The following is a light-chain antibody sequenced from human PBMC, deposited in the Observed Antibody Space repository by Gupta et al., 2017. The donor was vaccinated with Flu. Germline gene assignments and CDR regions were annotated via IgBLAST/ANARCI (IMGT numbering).Light chain of an antibody. CDR2: AAY. Sequence: DIQMTQSPSSVSASVGDRVIITCRASQDIGTWLAWYQHKPGKAPKFLISAAYSLQSGVPSRFSGSGTGTDYTLTISSLQPEDSATYFCQQAHSFPFTFGGGTKVEIK. CDR3: QQAHSFPFT. CDR1: QDIGTW. J-gene: IGKJ4*01. V-gene: IGKV1-12*01.